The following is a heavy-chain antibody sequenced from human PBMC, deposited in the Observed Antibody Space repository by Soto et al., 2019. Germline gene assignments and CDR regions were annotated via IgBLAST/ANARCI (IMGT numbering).Heavy chain of an antibody. CDR3: ARGPEYSNPPYYYYGMDV. V-gene: IGHV6-1*01. CDR2: TYYRSKWYN. D-gene: IGHD6-6*01. J-gene: IGHJ6*02. Sequence: QVQLQQSGPGLVKPSQTLSLTCAISGDSVSSNSAAWNWIRQSPSRGLEWLGRTYYRSKWYNDYAVSVKSRITINPDTSKNQFSLQLNSVTPEDTAVYYCARGPEYSNPPYYYYGMDVWGQGTTVTVSS. CDR1: GDSVSSNSAA.